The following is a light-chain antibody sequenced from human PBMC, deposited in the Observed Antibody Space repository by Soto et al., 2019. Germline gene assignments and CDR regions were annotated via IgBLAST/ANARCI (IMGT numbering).Light chain of an antibody. V-gene: IGKV3D-11*02. Sequence: EIVMTQSPATLSVAPGERATLLCRASQSVSSNLAWYQQKPGQAPRLLIYDESNRATGIPDRFSGSGSGTDFTLTISSLEPEDFAVYYCQQRSNWQITFDQGTRVEIK. CDR1: QSVSSN. CDR3: QQRSNWQIT. J-gene: IGKJ5*01. CDR2: DES.